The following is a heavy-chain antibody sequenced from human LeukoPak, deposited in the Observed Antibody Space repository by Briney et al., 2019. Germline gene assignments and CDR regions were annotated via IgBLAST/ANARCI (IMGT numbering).Heavy chain of an antibody. CDR3: TTEKGGCSSTTCYSFDY. CDR1: GSTLNYAW. CDR2: IKSRASGGTT. V-gene: IGHV3-15*01. J-gene: IGHJ4*02. D-gene: IGHD2-2*01. Sequence: PGGSLRLSCAGSGSTLNYAWMNWVRQAPGKGLEWVGRIKSRASGGTTDYAAPVKGRFIVSRDDSKNTVYLQMNSLQTEDTGVYYCTTEKGGCSSTTCYSFDYWGQGTLVTASP.